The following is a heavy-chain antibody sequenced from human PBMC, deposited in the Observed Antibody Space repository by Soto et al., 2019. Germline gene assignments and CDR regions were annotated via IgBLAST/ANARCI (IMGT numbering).Heavy chain of an antibody. CDR1: GFTFSSYE. J-gene: IGHJ6*02. V-gene: IGHV3-48*03. Sequence: ESGGGLVQPGGSLRLSCAASGFTFSSYEMNWVRQAPGKGLEWVSYISSSGSTIYYADSVKGRFTISRDNAKNSLYLQMNSLRAEDTAVYYCARVGVQQWLVRLCCYYYGMDVWGQGTTVTVSS. CDR3: ARVGVQQWLVRLCCYYYGMDV. CDR2: ISSSGSTI. D-gene: IGHD6-19*01.